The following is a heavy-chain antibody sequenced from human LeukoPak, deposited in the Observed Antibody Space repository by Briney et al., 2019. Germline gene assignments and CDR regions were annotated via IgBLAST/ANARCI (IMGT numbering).Heavy chain of an antibody. V-gene: IGHV3-21*01. Sequence: GGSLRLSCAASGFTFSTYTMNWVRQAPGKGLEWVSSISNSGTYINYADSVKGRFTISRDNAENSLCLQMSSLRAEDTAVYYCARDDSARGTMVRGNYWGQGTLVTVSS. D-gene: IGHD3-10*01. CDR3: ARDDSARGTMVRGNY. CDR2: ISNSGTYI. CDR1: GFTFSTYT. J-gene: IGHJ4*02.